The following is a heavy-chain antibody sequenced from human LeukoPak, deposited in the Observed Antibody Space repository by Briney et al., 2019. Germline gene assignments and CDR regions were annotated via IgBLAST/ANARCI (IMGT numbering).Heavy chain of an antibody. CDR3: AIVGATGH. J-gene: IGHJ4*02. CDR1: GFTFSSYA. Sequence: PGGSLRLSCAASGFTFSSYAIHWVRQAPGKGLEWEAVISYDGSNKYYADSVKGRFTISRDNSKDTLYLQMNSLRAEDTAVYYCAIVGATGHWGQGTLVTVSS. D-gene: IGHD1-26*01. V-gene: IGHV3-30-3*01. CDR2: ISYDGSNK.